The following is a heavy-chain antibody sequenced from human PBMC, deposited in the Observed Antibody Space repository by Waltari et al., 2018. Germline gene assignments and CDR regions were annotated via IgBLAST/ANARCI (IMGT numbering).Heavy chain of an antibody. J-gene: IGHJ3*02. D-gene: IGHD3-10*01. CDR2: IYHSGST. CDR3: ARFLWFRDRHDAFDI. Sequence: QVQLQESGPGLVKPSETLSLTCAVSGYSISSGYYWGWIRQPPGKGLEWIGSIYHSGSTYYNPSLKSRVTISVDTSKNQFSLKLSSVTAADTAVYYCARFLWFRDRHDAFDIWGQGTMVTVSS. V-gene: IGHV4-38-2*01. CDR1: GYSISSGYY.